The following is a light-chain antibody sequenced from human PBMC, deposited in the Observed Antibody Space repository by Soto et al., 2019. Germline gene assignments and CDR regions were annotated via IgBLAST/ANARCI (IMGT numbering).Light chain of an antibody. CDR2: GAS. V-gene: IGKV3-15*01. Sequence: EIVMTQSPATLSVSPGERATHSYRASQSVSSNLAWYQQKPGQAPRLLIYGASTRATGIPARFSGSGSGTEFTLTISSPQSEDFAVYYCQQYNNWPPITFGQGTRLEIK. CDR1: QSVSSN. CDR3: QQYNNWPPIT. J-gene: IGKJ5*01.